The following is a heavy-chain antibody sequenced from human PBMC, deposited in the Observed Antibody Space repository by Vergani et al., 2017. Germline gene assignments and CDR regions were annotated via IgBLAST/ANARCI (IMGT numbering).Heavy chain of an antibody. J-gene: IGHJ4*02. CDR3: AGDAKDIVIRPAARIDY. CDR2: INPNSGGT. Sequence: QVQLVQSGAEVKKPGASVKVSCKTSGYNFTDFYVHWVRQAPGQGLEWLGWINPNSGGTNYAETFQGRVTMARDTSNSTAGVELSRLRSDDTAVYYCAGDAKDIVIRPAARIDYWGQGTLVTVSS. CDR1: GYNFTDFY. D-gene: IGHD2-2*01. V-gene: IGHV1-2*02.